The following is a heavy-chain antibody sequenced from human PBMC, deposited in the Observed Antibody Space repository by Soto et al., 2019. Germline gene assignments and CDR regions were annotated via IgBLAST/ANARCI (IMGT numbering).Heavy chain of an antibody. D-gene: IGHD2-15*01. CDR3: LGYCSGGSCYKAFDI. Sequence: QVQLVQSGAEVKKPGASVKVSCKASGYTFTSYDINWVRQATGQGLEWMGWMNPYSGNTGYAQKFQGRVTMTRNTSISTAYMELSSLRYEDRAVYYCLGYCSGGSCYKAFDIWGQGTMVTGSS. J-gene: IGHJ3*02. CDR2: MNPYSGNT. V-gene: IGHV1-8*01. CDR1: GYTFTSYD.